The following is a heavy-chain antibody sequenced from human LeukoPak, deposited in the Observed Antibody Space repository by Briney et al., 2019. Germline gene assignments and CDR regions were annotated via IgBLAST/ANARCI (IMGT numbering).Heavy chain of an antibody. CDR3: ARVDYGALFGFDI. CDR2: IYYSGST. V-gene: IGHV4-30-4*01. Sequence: PSETLSLTCTVSGGSISSGDYSWSWIRQPPGKGLEWIGHIYYSGSTYYNPSLKSRVIISVDTSKNQFSLRLSSVTAADASVYYCARVDYGALFGFDIWGQGTVVTVPS. J-gene: IGHJ3*02. CDR1: GGSISSGDYS. D-gene: IGHD4-17*01.